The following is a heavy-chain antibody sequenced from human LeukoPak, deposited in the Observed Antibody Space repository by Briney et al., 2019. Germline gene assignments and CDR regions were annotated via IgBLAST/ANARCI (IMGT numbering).Heavy chain of an antibody. V-gene: IGHV1-69-2*01. D-gene: IGHD2-2*01. J-gene: IGHJ4*02. CDR1: GYTFTDYY. CDR2: VDPEDGET. Sequence: ATVKISCKASGYTFTDYYMHWVQQAPGRGLEWMGRVDPEDGETIYAEKFQGRVTITADTSTDTAYMELSSLRSEDTAVYYCATGASGYCSSTSCPLFDYWGQGTLATVSS. CDR3: ATGASGYCSSTSCPLFDY.